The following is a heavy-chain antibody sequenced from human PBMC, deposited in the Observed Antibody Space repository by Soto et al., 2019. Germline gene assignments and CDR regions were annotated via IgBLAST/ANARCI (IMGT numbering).Heavy chain of an antibody. CDR3: AKAEGYYYCYHMDV. CDR1: GFTFNDYA. V-gene: IGHV3-9*01. CDR2: ISWNSGSI. Sequence: EVQLVESGGGLVQPGRSLRLSCAASGFTFNDYAMHWVRQAPGKGLEWVSGISWNSGSIGYADSVKGRFTISRDDAKNSLYLQMNSLRAEDTALYYCAKAEGYYYCYHMDVWGKGTTVTVSS. J-gene: IGHJ6*03.